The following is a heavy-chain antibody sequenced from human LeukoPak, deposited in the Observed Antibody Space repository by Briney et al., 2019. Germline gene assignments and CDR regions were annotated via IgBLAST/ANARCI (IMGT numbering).Heavy chain of an antibody. CDR1: GFTFSSYA. J-gene: IGHJ4*02. V-gene: IGHV3-30-3*01. CDR3: ARAQDYYDSSGLWYYFDY. CDR2: ISYDGSNK. Sequence: GGSLRLSCAASGFTFSSYAMHWARQAPGKGLEWVAVISYDGSNKYYADSVKGRFTISRDNSKNTLYLQMNSLRAEDTAVYYCARAQDYYDSSGLWYYFDYWGQGTLVTVSS. D-gene: IGHD3-22*01.